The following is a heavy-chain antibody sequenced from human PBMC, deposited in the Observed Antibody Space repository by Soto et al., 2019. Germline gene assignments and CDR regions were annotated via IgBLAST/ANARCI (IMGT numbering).Heavy chain of an antibody. J-gene: IGHJ4*02. CDR1: GYTFTSYA. CDR3: ARGAYAGYSSGWYGNY. V-gene: IGHV1-3*01. Sequence: QVQLVQSGAEVKKPGASVKVSCKASGYTFTSYAMHWVRQAPGQRLEWMGWINAGNGNTKYSQKFQGRVTITRDTSASTAYRELSSLRSEDTAVYYCARGAYAGYSSGWYGNYWGQGTLVTVSS. CDR2: INAGNGNT. D-gene: IGHD6-19*01.